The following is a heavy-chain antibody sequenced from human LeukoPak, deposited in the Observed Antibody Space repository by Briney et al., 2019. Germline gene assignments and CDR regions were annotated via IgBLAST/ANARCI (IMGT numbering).Heavy chain of an antibody. CDR3: AKDEVYCSGGSCYHY. CDR2: IKQDGSEK. D-gene: IGHD2-15*01. CDR1: GFTFSSYW. V-gene: IGHV3-7*01. J-gene: IGHJ4*02. Sequence: SGGSLRPSCAASGFTFSSYWMSWVRQAPGKGLEWVANIKQDGSEKYYVDSVKGRFTISRDNSKNTLYLQMNSLRAEDTAVYYCAKDEVYCSGGSCYHYWGQGTLVTVSS.